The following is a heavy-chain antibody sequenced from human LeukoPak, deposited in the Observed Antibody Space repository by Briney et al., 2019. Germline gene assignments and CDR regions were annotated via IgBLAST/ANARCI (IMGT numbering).Heavy chain of an antibody. D-gene: IGHD2-2*01. CDR1: GGSISSSSYY. J-gene: IGHJ5*02. Sequence: SETLSLTCTVSGGSISSSSYYWGWIRQPPGTGLEWIGSIYYSGGTYYNPSLKSRVTIFVDTSKNQFSLKLSSVTAADTAVYYCARRGYCSSTSCFNWFDPWGQGTLVTVSS. V-gene: IGHV4-39*01. CDR2: IYYSGGT. CDR3: ARRGYCSSTSCFNWFDP.